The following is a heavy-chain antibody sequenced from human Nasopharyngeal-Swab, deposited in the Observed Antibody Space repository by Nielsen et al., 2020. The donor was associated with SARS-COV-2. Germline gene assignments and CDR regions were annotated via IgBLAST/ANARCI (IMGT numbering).Heavy chain of an antibody. CDR3: AIDSRTYFDTSGHLDY. CDR2: IIPTADLT. D-gene: IGHD3-22*01. CDR1: GYIFTSYD. V-gene: IGHV1-69*10. Sequence: SVKVSCKASGYIFTSYDISWVRQAPGQGLEWMGRIIPTADLTNYAQQFQGRVTITADKSTSTTYMELSSLRSEDTAVYYCAIDSRTYFDTSGHLDYWGQGTLVTVSS. J-gene: IGHJ4*02.